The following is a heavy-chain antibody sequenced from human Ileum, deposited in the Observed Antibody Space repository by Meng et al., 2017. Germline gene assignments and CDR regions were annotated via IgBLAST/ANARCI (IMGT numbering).Heavy chain of an antibody. Sequence: QVQLQESGPGLVKPSGTLSLTCAVSGGSISTSNWWSWLRQSPGQGLEWIGEIYHTGSTTYNPSLESRVTVSVDKSNNQFSLRLTSATAADTAVYYCARASQRDGYNSANFDYWGQGALVTVSS. CDR2: IYHTGST. V-gene: IGHV4-4*02. CDR3: ARASQRDGYNSANFDY. CDR1: GGSISTSNW. J-gene: IGHJ4*02. D-gene: IGHD5-24*01.